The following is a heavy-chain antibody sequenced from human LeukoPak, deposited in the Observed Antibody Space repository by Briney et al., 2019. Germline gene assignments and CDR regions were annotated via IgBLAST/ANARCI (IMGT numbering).Heavy chain of an antibody. CDR3: AREYASGSYRGYFDY. Sequence: GGSLRLSCAVSGFIFSNYSMHCVRQAAGMGLEWVAVISPDGTNKYYADSVKGRFTVSRDNSKNTLYVQMSSLRAEDTAVYYCAREYASGSYRGYFDYWGQGTLVTVSS. D-gene: IGHD3-10*01. J-gene: IGHJ4*02. CDR2: ISPDGTNK. V-gene: IGHV3-30*04. CDR1: GFIFSNYS.